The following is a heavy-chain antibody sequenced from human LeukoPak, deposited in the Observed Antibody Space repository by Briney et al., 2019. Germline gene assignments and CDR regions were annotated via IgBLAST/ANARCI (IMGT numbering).Heavy chain of an antibody. J-gene: IGHJ4*02. Sequence: PGGSLRLSCAASGFTFSSYAMSWVRQAPGKGLEWVSGLSGSGGSTYYAGSVKGRFTISRDNSKNTLYLQMNSLRADDTAVYYCAKGGTGWYGYDIDYWGQGTLVTVSS. CDR3: AKGGTGWYGYDIDY. CDR1: GFTFSSYA. D-gene: IGHD6-19*01. V-gene: IGHV3-23*01. CDR2: LSGSGGST.